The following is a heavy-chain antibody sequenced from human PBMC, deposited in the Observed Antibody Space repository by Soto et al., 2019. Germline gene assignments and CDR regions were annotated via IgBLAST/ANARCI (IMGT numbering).Heavy chain of an antibody. CDR1: GGTFSSYA. CDR3: ARDARGDEAPMDY. CDR2: INPICGTA. D-gene: IGHD3-10*01. Sequence: ASVKVSCKASGGTFSSYAISWVRQAPGQGLEWMGWINPICGTANYAQKFQGWVTMTRDTSMSTAYMELSSLRSEDTAVYYCARDARGDEAPMDYWGQGTLVTVSS. J-gene: IGHJ4*02. V-gene: IGHV1-69*05.